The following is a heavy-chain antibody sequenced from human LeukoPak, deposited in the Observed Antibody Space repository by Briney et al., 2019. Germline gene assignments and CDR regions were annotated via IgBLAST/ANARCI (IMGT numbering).Heavy chain of an antibody. Sequence: GGSLRLSCAASGFTFSGTTMHWVRQASGKGLEWVAFIRYDGSNKYYADSVKGRFTISRDNSKNTLYLQMNSLRAEDTAVYYCAKDLSRVTPYYFDYWGQGTLVTVSS. CDR2: IRYDGSNK. D-gene: IGHD4-23*01. V-gene: IGHV3-30*02. CDR1: GFTFSGTT. J-gene: IGHJ4*02. CDR3: AKDLSRVTPYYFDY.